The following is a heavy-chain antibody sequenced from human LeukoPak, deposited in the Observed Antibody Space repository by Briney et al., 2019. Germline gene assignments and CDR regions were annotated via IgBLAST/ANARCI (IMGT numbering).Heavy chain of an antibody. V-gene: IGHV3-53*05. CDR2: IYTANNT. D-gene: IGHD1/OR15-1a*01. J-gene: IGHJ4*02. Sequence: GGSLRLSCAASGFTVSTNYMTWVRQAPGKGLEWVSVIYTANNTYYADSVKGRFTIPRDNSKNTLYLQMNSLRVEDAAVYYCAKQHQININYFDSWGQGTLVTVSS. CDR1: GFTVSTNY. CDR3: AKQHQININYFDS.